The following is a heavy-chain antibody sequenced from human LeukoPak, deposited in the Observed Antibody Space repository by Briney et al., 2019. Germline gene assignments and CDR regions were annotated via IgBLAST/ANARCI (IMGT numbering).Heavy chain of an antibody. Sequence: KFQGRVSITRDTSASTAYMGLSSLRSEDTAVYYCARSLYYDNSGYYSGFDYWGQGTLVTVSS. D-gene: IGHD3-22*01. V-gene: IGHV1-3*01. CDR3: ARSLYYDNSGYYSGFDY. J-gene: IGHJ4*02.